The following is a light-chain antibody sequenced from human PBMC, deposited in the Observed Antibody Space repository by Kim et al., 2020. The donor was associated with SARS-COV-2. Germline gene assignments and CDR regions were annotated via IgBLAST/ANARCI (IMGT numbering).Light chain of an antibody. CDR1: SGSITSNY. CDR2: EDN. J-gene: IGLJ3*02. Sequence: GTTLTISCTRSSGSITSNYVQWYQQRPGSSPTTVIYEDNQRPSGVPDRFSGSIDGSSNSASLTISGLKTEDEADYYCQSYDSSNQVFGGGTQLTVL. CDR3: QSYDSSNQV. V-gene: IGLV6-57*01.